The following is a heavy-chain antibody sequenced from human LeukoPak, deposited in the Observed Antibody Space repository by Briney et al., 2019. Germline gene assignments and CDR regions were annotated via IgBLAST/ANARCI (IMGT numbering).Heavy chain of an antibody. V-gene: IGHV1-2*02. CDR2: INPNSGGT. D-gene: IGHD5-12*01. J-gene: IGHJ5*02. CDR3: ARGATIFPPFDP. CDR1: GYTSTGYY. Sequence: ASVKVSCKASGYTSTGYYVHWVRQAPGQGLEWMAWINPNSGGTNYAQKFQGRVTMTRDTSISTAYMELSRLRSDDTAVYYCARGATIFPPFDPWGQGTLVTVSS.